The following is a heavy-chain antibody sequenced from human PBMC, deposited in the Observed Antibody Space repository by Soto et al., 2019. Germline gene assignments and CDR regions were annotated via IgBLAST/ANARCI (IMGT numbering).Heavy chain of an antibody. J-gene: IGHJ4*02. CDR1: GFSFVNYA. CDR3: VREDGLVGSNSAFDQ. V-gene: IGHV3-23*01. CDR2: LSGSGTST. Sequence: EVQLLESGGGLVQPGGSLRLSCAASGFSFVNYAMNWVRQAPGKGLEWVSGLSGSGTSTYYADSVKGRFTISRDNPKNSLYLQMDSLRVEDTAVYYCVREDGLVGSNSAFDQWGQGTLVIVSS. D-gene: IGHD7-27*01.